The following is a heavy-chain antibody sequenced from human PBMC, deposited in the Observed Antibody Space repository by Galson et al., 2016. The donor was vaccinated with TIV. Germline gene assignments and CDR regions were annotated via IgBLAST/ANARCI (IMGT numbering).Heavy chain of an antibody. V-gene: IGHV3-11*05. J-gene: IGHJ5*02. CDR1: GFTFSDYY. Sequence: SLRLSCAISGFTFSDYYMIWVRQAPGKGLQWVSYISSSGILINYADSVKGRFTVSRDNDKDSLFLQMNSLRVEDTAVYYCARGSLDRWGQVTLVTVSS. CDR3: ARGSLDR. CDR2: ISSSGILI.